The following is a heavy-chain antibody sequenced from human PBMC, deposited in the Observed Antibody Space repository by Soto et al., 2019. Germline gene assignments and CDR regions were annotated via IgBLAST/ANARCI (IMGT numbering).Heavy chain of an antibody. CDR2: IYYSGNT. Sequence: SETLSPTCTVSGDSVTSGDYYWSWIRQPPGKGLEWIGYIYYSGNTNYIPSLKSRVAISVDMSKKQFSLTLRSVTAADTAIYYCVRDGTKNLRDRFDPWGRGILVTVSS. J-gene: IGHJ5*02. V-gene: IGHV4-61*08. CDR3: VRDGTKNLRDRFDP. CDR1: GDSVTSGDYY. D-gene: IGHD1-1*01.